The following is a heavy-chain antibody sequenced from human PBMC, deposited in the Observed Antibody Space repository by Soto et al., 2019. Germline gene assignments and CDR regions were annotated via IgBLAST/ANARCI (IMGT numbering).Heavy chain of an antibody. D-gene: IGHD6-13*01. CDR1: VGSFSCYY. CDR3: ARVGTAAGTAVRTEYFDY. Sequence: SETLSLTCAVYVGSFSCYYWSWIRQPPGKGLEWIGEINHSGSTNYNPSLKSRVTISVDTSKNQFSLKLSSVTAADTAVYYCARVGTAAGTAVRTEYFDYWGQGTLVTVSS. J-gene: IGHJ4*02. CDR2: INHSGST. V-gene: IGHV4-34*01.